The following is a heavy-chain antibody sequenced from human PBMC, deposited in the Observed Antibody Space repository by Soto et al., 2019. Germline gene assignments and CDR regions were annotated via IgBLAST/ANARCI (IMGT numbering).Heavy chain of an antibody. D-gene: IGHD6-19*01. V-gene: IGHV1-69*13. CDR2: IIPIFGTA. CDR3: ARDDRIAVAGLFDY. Sequence: SVKVSCKASGGTFSSYAISWVRQAPGQGLEWMGGIIPIFGTANYAQKFQGRVTITADESTSTAYMELSSLRSEDTAVYYCARDDRIAVAGLFDYWGQGTLVTVSS. J-gene: IGHJ4*02. CDR1: GGTFSSYA.